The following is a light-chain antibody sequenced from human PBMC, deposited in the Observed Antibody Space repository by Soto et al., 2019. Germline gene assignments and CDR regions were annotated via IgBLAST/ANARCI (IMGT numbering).Light chain of an antibody. CDR1: QSVSSN. J-gene: IGKJ2*01. Sequence: EIVMTQSPATLSVSPGERATLSCRASQSVSSNLSWYQQKPCHAPRLLINGASTRATGIPARFSGSGSGTEFTLTISSLQSEDFAVYSCQQYNNWPSYTFGQGTKLEIK. V-gene: IGKV3-15*01. CDR3: QQYNNWPSYT. CDR2: GAS.